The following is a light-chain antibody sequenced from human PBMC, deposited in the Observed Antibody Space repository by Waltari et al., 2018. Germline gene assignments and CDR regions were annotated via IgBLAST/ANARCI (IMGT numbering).Light chain of an antibody. CDR3: QQYGSLPWT. CDR2: DAS. J-gene: IGKJ1*01. V-gene: IGKV3-20*01. Sequence: IVLTQSPGTLSLSPGGRATLSCRASESVSVDYLAWYQQKPGQAPRLLIYDASTRATCVPDRFSGSGSGTDFTLPISRLEPEDFAVSYCQQYGSLPWTFGQGTKVAIK. CDR1: ESVSVDY.